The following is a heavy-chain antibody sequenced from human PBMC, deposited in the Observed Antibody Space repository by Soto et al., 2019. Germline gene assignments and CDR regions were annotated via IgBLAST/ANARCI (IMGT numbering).Heavy chain of an antibody. J-gene: IGHJ5*02. CDR3: ARGQRFSDWFDP. D-gene: IGHD3-3*01. CDR1: GGSMSSYY. V-gene: IGHV4-4*07. Sequence: PSETLSLTCTVSGGSMSSYYWTWIRQPAGKGLEWIGRVYSSGGTHYNPSLKSRVTISLDTSKNQFSLRLLSVTDADTAVYYCARGQRFSDWFDPWGQLTSFTVSS. CDR2: VYSSGGT.